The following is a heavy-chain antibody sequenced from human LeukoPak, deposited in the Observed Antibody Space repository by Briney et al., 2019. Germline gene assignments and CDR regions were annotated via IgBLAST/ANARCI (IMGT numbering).Heavy chain of an antibody. CDR3: ARGRYYGSGTNYYYYCMDV. Sequence: GGSLRLSCAASGFTFSSYWMSWVRQAPGKGLEWVANIKQDGSEKYYVDSVKGRFTISRDNAKNSLYLQMNSLRAEDTAVYYCARGRYYGSGTNYYYYCMDVWGKGTTVTVSS. CDR1: GFTFSSYW. J-gene: IGHJ6*03. V-gene: IGHV3-7*01. CDR2: IKQDGSEK. D-gene: IGHD3-10*01.